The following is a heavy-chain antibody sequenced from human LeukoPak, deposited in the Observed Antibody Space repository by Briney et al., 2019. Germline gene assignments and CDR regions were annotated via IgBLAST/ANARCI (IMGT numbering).Heavy chain of an antibody. CDR1: GGSISSGGYY. CDR3: AREPTVTTAERFDP. CDR2: IYYSGST. V-gene: IGHV4-31*03. Sequence: SQTLSLTCTVSGGSISSGGYYWSWIRQHPGKGLEWIGYIYYSGSTYYNPPLKSRVTISVDTSKNQFSLKLSSVTAADTAVYYCAREPTVTTAERFDPWGQGTLVTVSS. J-gene: IGHJ5*02. D-gene: IGHD4-17*01.